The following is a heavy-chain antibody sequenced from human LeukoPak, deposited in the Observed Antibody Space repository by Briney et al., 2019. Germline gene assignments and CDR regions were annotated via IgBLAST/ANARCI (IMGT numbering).Heavy chain of an antibody. CDR3: ARANSSGGTDGYFDY. CDR2: INPSGGST. V-gene: IGHV1-46*01. D-gene: IGHD6-19*01. J-gene: IGHJ4*02. Sequence: ASVTVSCKASGYTFTNYYIHWARQAPGQGLEWMGIINPSGGSTNYAQKFQGRVTMTRDTSTSTVYMELSSLRSEDTAVYYCARANSSGGTDGYFDYWGQGTLVTVSS. CDR1: GYTFTNYY.